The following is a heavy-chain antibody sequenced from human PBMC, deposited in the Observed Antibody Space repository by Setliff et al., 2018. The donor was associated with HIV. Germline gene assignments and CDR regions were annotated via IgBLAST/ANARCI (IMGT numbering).Heavy chain of an antibody. CDR2: IYYSGST. V-gene: IGHV4-31*03. CDR1: GGSISSGGYY. J-gene: IGHJ4*01. Sequence: SETLSLTCTVSGGSISSGGYYWSWIRQRPGKGLEWIGYIYYSGSTYYNPSLKSRVTISVDTSKNQSSLNLSSVTAADTAVYYCARGGGITWGSYSSDYWGHGTLVTVSS. D-gene: IGHD3-16*01. CDR3: ARGGGITWGSYSSDY.